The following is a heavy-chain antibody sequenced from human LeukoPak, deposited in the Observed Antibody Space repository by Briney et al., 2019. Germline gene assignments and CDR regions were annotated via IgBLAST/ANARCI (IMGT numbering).Heavy chain of an antibody. V-gene: IGHV3-53*01. CDR2: IYSGGST. CDR3: ARALPCGGDCYSFDY. Sequence: GGSLRLSCAASGFTVSSNYMSWVRQAPGKGLEWVSVIYSGGSTYYADSVKGRFTISRDNSKNTLYLQMNSLRAEDTAVYYCARALPCGGDCYSFDYWGQGTLVTVSS. CDR1: GFTVSSNY. D-gene: IGHD2-21*02. J-gene: IGHJ4*02.